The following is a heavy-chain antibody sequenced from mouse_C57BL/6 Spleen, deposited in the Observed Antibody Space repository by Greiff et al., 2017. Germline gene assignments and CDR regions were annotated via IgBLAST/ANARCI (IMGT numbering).Heavy chain of an antibody. D-gene: IGHD3-2*02. CDR3: VRQLRDDYAMDY. CDR2: IRSKSNNYAT. J-gene: IGHJ4*01. CDR1: GFSFNTYA. V-gene: IGHV10-1*01. Sequence: VQLKESGGGLVQPKGSLKLSCAASGFSFNTYAMNWVRQAPGKGLEWVDRIRSKSNNYATYYADSVKDRFTISRDDSESMLYLQMNNLKTEDAAMYCCVRQLRDDYAMDYWGQGTSVTVSS.